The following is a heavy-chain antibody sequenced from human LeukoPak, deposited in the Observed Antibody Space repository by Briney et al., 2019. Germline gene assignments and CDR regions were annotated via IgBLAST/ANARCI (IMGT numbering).Heavy chain of an antibody. V-gene: IGHV3-11*01. J-gene: IGHJ5*02. Sequence: PGGSLRLSCAASGFTFSDYYMSWIRQAPGKGLEWVSYISSSGSTIYYADSVKGRFTISRDNAKNSLYLQMNSLRAEDTALYYCAKSSGVVVAATNWFDPWGQGTLVTVSS. CDR2: ISSSGSTI. CDR1: GFTFSDYY. CDR3: AKSSGVVVAATNWFDP. D-gene: IGHD2-15*01.